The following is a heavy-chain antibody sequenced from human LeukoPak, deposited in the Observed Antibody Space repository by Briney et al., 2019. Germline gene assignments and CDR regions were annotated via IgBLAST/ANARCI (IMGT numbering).Heavy chain of an antibody. J-gene: IGHJ4*02. V-gene: IGHV3-21*01. CDR2: ISSSSSYI. CDR1: GCTFSSYS. D-gene: IGHD6-19*01. Sequence: GGSLRLSCAASGCTFSSYSMNWVRQAPGKGLEWVSSISSSSSYIYYADSVKGRFTISRDNAKNSLYLQMNSLRAEDTAVYYCSGYRSGWTYYFDYWGQGTLVTVSS. CDR3: SGYRSGWTYYFDY.